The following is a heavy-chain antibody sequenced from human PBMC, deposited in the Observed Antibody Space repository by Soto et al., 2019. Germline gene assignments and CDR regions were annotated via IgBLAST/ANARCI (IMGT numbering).Heavy chain of an antibody. V-gene: IGHV4-31*03. D-gene: IGHD6-6*01. J-gene: IGHJ4*02. CDR3: ARASSSSSAADY. Sequence: QVQLQESGPGLVKPSQTLSLTCNVSGESISSGGYYWSWIRHHSGKGLEWIGYIYDTESAYYNPSLKSRVTISMDTSKNQFAMRLSSVTAADTAVYYCARASSSSSAADYWGQGILATVSS. CDR2: IYDTESA. CDR1: GESISSGGYY.